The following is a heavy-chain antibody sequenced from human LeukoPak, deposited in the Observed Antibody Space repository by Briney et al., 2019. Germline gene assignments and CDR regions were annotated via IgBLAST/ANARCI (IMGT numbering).Heavy chain of an antibody. CDR3: ARVYCSGGSCYSGGWSNFDY. J-gene: IGHJ4*02. V-gene: IGHV4-30-4*01. CDR2: ICYSGST. Sequence: PSQTLSLTCTVSGGSISSGDYYWSWIRQPPGKGLEWIGYICYSGSTYYNPSLKSRVTISVDTPKNQFSLKLSSVTAADTAVYYCARVYCSGGSCYSGGWSNFDYWGQGTLVTVSS. CDR1: GGSISSGDYY. D-gene: IGHD2-15*01.